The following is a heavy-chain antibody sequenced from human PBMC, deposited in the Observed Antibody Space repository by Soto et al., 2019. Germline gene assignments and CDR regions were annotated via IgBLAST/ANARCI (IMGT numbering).Heavy chain of an antibody. CDR3: ASGGSSLNFDS. CDR2: INSDGSST. J-gene: IGHJ4*02. CDR1: EFTFRSYL. D-gene: IGHD6-6*01. Sequence: GGSLRLSCAASEFTFRSYLMQWVRQAPGKGLVWVSWINSDGSSTSYADSVKGRFTISRDNAKNTLYLQMNSLRAEDTAVYYCASGGSSLNFDSWGQGTLVTVSS. V-gene: IGHV3-74*01.